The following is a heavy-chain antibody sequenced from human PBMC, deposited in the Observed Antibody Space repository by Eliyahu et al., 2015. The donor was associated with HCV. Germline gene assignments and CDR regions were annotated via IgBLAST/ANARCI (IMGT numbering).Heavy chain of an antibody. J-gene: IGHJ4*02. Sequence: QVQLQQWGAGLLKPSETLSLTCAVXVGSFXXYYWTWIRQPPGKGLEWIGEINHSGGTNFNPSLKSRVTLSVDTSKNQFSLKLRSVTAADMGVYYCARATPTPDTSAWYFEYWGQGTLVTVSS. CDR2: INHSGGT. D-gene: IGHD6-19*01. CDR3: ARATPTPDTSAWYFEY. V-gene: IGHV4-34*01. CDR1: VGSFXXYY.